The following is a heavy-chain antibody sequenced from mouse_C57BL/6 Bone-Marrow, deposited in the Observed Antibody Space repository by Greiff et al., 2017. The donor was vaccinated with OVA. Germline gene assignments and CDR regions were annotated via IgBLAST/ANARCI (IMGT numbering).Heavy chain of an antibody. D-gene: IGHD2-5*01. V-gene: IGHV5-4*01. J-gene: IGHJ3*01. CDR2: LSDGGSYT. Sequence: EVQGVESGGGLVKPGGSLKLSCAASGFTFSSYAMSWVRPTPEKRLEWVATLSDGGSYTYYPDNVKGRFTISRDNAKNNLYLQMSHLKSEDTAMYYCARDAYYSIVAYWGQGTLVTVSA. CDR1: GFTFSSYA. CDR3: ARDAYYSIVAY.